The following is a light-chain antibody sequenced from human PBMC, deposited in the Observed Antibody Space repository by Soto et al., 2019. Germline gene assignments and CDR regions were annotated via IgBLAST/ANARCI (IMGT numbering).Light chain of an antibody. Sequence: QLVLTQSPSASASLGASVKLTCTLSSGHSSYAIAWHQQQPEKGPRYLMKLNSDGSHSKGDGIPDRFSGSSSGAERYLTISSLQYEDEADYYCQTWGTGIHVFGGGTQLTVL. CDR1: SGHSSYA. CDR3: QTWGTGIHV. V-gene: IGLV4-69*01. J-gene: IGLJ7*01. CDR2: LNSDGSH.